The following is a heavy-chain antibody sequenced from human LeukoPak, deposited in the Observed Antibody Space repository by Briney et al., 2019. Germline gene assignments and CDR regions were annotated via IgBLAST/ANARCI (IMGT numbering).Heavy chain of an antibody. Sequence: GGSLRLSCAASGFTLRSYGMSWVRQAPGKGLEWVSAISGSDGSTYYADSVKGRFTISRDNSKNTLYLQMNSLRAEDTAVYYCARTTYSSSWYPSYYYYYMDVWGKGTTVTISS. CDR3: ARTTYSSSWYPSYYYYYMDV. CDR2: ISGSDGST. V-gene: IGHV3-23*01. J-gene: IGHJ6*03. CDR1: GFTLRSYG. D-gene: IGHD6-13*01.